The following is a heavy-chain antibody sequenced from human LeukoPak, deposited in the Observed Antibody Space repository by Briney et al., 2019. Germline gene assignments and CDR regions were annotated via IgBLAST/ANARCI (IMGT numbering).Heavy chain of an antibody. CDR2: ISSSGSTI. J-gene: IGHJ3*02. Sequence: GGSLRLSCAASGFTFDDYAMHWVRQAPGKGLEWVSYISSSGSTIYYADSVKGRFTISRDNAKNSLYLQMNSLRAEDTAVYYCASGTTAALGAFDIWGQGTMVTVSS. CDR3: ASGTTAALGAFDI. V-gene: IGHV3-11*04. CDR1: GFTFDDYA. D-gene: IGHD4-17*01.